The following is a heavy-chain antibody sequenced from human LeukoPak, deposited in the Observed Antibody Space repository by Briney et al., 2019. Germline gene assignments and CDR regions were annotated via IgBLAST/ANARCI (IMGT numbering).Heavy chain of an antibody. Sequence: ASVKVSCKASGYTFTTYDINWVRQATGQGLEWMGWMNPNSGNTGYAQKFQGRVTMTRNTSISTAYMELSSLRSEDTAVYYCAKDIPGYSSGWYVSLPGYWGQGTLVTVSS. CDR2: MNPNSGNT. CDR1: GYTFTTYD. CDR3: AKDIPGYSSGWYVSLPGY. J-gene: IGHJ4*02. V-gene: IGHV1-8*01. D-gene: IGHD6-19*01.